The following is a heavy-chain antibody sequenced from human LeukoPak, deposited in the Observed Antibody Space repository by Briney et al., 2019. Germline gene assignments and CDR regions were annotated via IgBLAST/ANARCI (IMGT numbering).Heavy chain of an antibody. CDR3: ARDETSPMSRGYGMDV. CDR1: GGSISSYY. Sequence: SETLSLTCTVSGGSISSYYWSWIRQPPGKGLEWIGYIYYSGSTNYNPSLKSRVTISVDTSKNQFSLKLSSVTAADTAVYYCARDETSPMSRGYGMDVWGQGTTVTVSS. J-gene: IGHJ6*02. CDR2: IYYSGST. V-gene: IGHV4-59*01. D-gene: IGHD3-10*02.